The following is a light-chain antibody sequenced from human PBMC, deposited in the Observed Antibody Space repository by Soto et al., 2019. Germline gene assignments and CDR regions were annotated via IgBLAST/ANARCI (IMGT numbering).Light chain of an antibody. CDR1: QSVCSSY. J-gene: IGKJ2*01. Sequence: EIVLTQSPGTLSLSPGERATLSCRASQSVCSSYLAWYQQKPGQAPSLLIYGSSSRATGIPDKFSGSGSGTDFTITISRLEPEDSAVYYCQQYCSSHTFVQGTKLEIK. V-gene: IGKV3-20*01. CDR3: QQYCSSHT. CDR2: GSS.